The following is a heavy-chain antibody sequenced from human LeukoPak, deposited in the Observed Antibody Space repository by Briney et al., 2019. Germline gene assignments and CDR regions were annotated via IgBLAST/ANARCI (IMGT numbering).Heavy chain of an antibody. CDR1: GYTFTSYY. J-gene: IGHJ4*02. CDR2: INAGNGNT. CDR3: ARDRGSSWLYYFDY. D-gene: IGHD6-13*01. Sequence: GASVKVSCKASGYTFTSYYMHWVRQAPGQRLEWMGWINAGNGNTKYSQEFQGRVTITRDTSASTAYMELSSLRSEDMAVYYCARDRGSSWLYYFDYWGQGTLVTVSS. V-gene: IGHV1-3*03.